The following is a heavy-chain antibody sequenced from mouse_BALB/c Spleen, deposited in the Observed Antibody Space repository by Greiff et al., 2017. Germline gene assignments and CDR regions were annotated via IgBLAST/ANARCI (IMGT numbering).Heavy chain of an antibody. D-gene: IGHD1-1*01. CDR2: ISSGGST. CDR1: GFTFSSYA. J-gene: IGHJ3*01. Sequence: EVQVVESGGGLVKPGGSLKLSCAASGFTFSSYAMSWVRQTPEKRLEWVASISSGGSTYYPDSVKGRFTISRDNARNILYLQMSSLRSEDTAMYYCARGPYYYGGQGTLVTVSA. CDR3: ARGPYYY. V-gene: IGHV5-6-5*01.